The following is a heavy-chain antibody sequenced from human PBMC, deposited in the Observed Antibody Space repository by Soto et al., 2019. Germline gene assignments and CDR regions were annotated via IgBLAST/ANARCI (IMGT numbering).Heavy chain of an antibody. CDR1: GFTFSSYE. D-gene: IGHD2-2*01. CDR2: ISSSGSTI. V-gene: IGHV3-48*03. J-gene: IGHJ4*02. Sequence: PGWSLRLSCAASGFTFSSYEMNLVRQAPGKGLEWVSYISSSGSTIYYADSVKGRFTISRENAKNSLYLQMNSLRAEDTAVYYCARDPRPSTSHYEYWGEGTLVTVSS. CDR3: ARDPRPSTSHYEY.